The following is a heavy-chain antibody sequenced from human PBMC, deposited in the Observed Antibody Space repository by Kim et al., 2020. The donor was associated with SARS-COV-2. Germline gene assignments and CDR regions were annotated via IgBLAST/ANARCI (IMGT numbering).Heavy chain of an antibody. CDR3: ARDAVGSSWTEYYMDV. J-gene: IGHJ6*03. CDR1: GFTFSSYG. V-gene: IGHV3-33*01. D-gene: IGHD6-13*01. Sequence: GGSLRLSCAASGFTFSSYGMHWVRQAPGKGLEWVAVIWYVGSNKYYADSVKGRFTISRDNSKNTLYLQMNSLRAEDTAVYYCARDAVGSSWTEYYMDVWGKGTTDTVSS. CDR2: IWYVGSNK.